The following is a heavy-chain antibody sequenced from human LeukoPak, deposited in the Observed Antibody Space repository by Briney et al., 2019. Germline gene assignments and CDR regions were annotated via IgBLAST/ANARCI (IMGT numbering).Heavy chain of an antibody. CDR2: IWYDGSNK. D-gene: IGHD5-24*01. CDR3: AKDGSPEDGYSPFDY. Sequence: GGSLRLSCAAYGFTFSSYGMHWVRQAPGKGLEWVAVIWYDGSNKYYADSVKGRFTISRDNSKNALYLQMNSLRAEDTAVYYCAKDGSPEDGYSPFDYWGQGTLVTVSS. CDR1: GFTFSSYG. V-gene: IGHV3-33*06. J-gene: IGHJ4*02.